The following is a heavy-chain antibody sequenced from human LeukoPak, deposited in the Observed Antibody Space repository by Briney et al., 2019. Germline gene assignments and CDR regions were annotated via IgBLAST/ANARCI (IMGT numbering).Heavy chain of an antibody. CDR3: AKDVRSDYFDS. CDR2: ISSSGTYM. J-gene: IGHJ4*02. V-gene: IGHV3-21*01. Sequence: GGSLRLSCAASGFTFRRFSMNWVRQAPGKGLEWVSAISSSGTYMYYADSVKGRFTISRDNANNSLYLQMDRLRAEDTAFYYCAKDVRSDYFDSWGQGTLVTVSS. CDR1: GFTFRRFS.